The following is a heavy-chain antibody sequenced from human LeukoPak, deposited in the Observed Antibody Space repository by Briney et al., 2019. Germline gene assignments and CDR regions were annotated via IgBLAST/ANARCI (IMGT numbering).Heavy chain of an antibody. Sequence: PSETLSLTCAVYGGSFTGYYWSWIRQAPGKGLEWIGEINHYGSTSYNPSLKSRVTISVDTSKKQFSLKLSSVTAADSAIYYCARDGTAARWFAPWGQGTPVTVSS. V-gene: IGHV4-34*01. J-gene: IGHJ5*02. CDR2: INHYGST. CDR3: ARDGTAARWFAP. CDR1: GGSFTGYY. D-gene: IGHD6-6*01.